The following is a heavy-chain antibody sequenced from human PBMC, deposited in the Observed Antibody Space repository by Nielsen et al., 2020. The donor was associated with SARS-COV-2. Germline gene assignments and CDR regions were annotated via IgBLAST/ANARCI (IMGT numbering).Heavy chain of an antibody. J-gene: IGHJ4*02. D-gene: IGHD4-17*01. CDR1: GGSISSGDYY. CDR2: IYYSGST. Sequence: SETLSLTCTVSGGSISSGDYYWSWIRQPPGKGLEWIGYIYYSGSTYYNPSLKSRVTISADTSKNQFSLKLSSVTAADTAVYYCARHDYGDYVDYWGQGTLVTVSS. V-gene: IGHV4-30-4*01. CDR3: ARHDYGDYVDY.